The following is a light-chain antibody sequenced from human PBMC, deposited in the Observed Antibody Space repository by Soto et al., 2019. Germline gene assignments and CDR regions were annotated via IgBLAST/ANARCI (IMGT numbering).Light chain of an antibody. J-gene: IGLJ1*01. V-gene: IGLV2-14*03. CDR2: DVT. CDR3: SSYTRGRTYV. Sequence: QSALTQPASVSGSPGQSITISCTGTGSDVGGYNYVSWHQQYPGKAPKLVIYDVTNRPSGVSNRFSGSKSGNTASLTISGLQAEDEADYYCSSYTRGRTYVFGTGTQLTLL. CDR1: GSDVGGYNY.